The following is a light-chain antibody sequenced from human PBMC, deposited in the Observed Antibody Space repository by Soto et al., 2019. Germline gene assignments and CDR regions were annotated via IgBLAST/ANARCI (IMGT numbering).Light chain of an antibody. V-gene: IGKV3-20*01. CDR2: DTS. CDR1: QSVSSSY. J-gene: IGKJ1*01. Sequence: EIVLTQSPGTLSLSPGERATLSCRASQSVSSSYLAWYQQKPGRAPRLLIYDTSTRATGVPDRFSGSGSGTDFTLTISRLEPEDFAMYYCQQYGSSLRTFGQGTKVDIK. CDR3: QQYGSSLRT.